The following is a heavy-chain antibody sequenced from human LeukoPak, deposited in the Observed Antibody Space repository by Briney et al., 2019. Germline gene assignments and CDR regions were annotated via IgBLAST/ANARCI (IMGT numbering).Heavy chain of an antibody. CDR1: GFTFSRYW. CDR2: IKQDGSEK. D-gene: IGHD3-10*01. CDR3: AREDSPNGDYHGSGSYKGGFDY. V-gene: IGHV3-7*01. J-gene: IGHJ4*02. Sequence: GGSLRLSCAASGFTFSRYWMSWVHQAPGKGLEWVANIKQDGSEKYYVDSVKGRFTISRDNAKNSLYLQMNSLRAEDKAVYYCAREDSPNGDYHGSGSYKGGFDYWGQGTLVTVSS.